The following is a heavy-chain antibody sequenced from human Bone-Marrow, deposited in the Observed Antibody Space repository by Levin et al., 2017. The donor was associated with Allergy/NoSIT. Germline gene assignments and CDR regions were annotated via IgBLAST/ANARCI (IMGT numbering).Heavy chain of an antibody. CDR2: LRSKADGGPA. D-gene: IGHD5-24*01. V-gene: IGHV3-49*03. Sequence: GESLKISCSGSGFTFGDASVSWFRQAPGKGLEWVGFLRSKADGGPAQYAASVQGRFIISRDDAKSIAYLQMNSLRIEDTGVYYCTRAGDGYNFYLDSWGQGTLVTVSS. CDR3: TRAGDGYNFYLDS. J-gene: IGHJ4*02. CDR1: GFTFGDAS.